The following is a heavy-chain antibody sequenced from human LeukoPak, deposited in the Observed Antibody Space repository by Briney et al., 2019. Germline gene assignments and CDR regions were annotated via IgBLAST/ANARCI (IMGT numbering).Heavy chain of an antibody. V-gene: IGHV3-23*01. CDR3: AKDTSSGWFYYFDY. D-gene: IGHD6-19*01. CDR1: GFTFSIYA. J-gene: IGHJ4*02. CDR2: ISGSGGNT. Sequence: GGSLRLSCAASGFTFSIYAMNWVRQTPGKGLEWVSVISGSGGNTYYADSVKGRFTISRDNSKNTLYLQMNSLRAEDTAVYYCAKDTSSGWFYYFDYWGQGTLVTVSS.